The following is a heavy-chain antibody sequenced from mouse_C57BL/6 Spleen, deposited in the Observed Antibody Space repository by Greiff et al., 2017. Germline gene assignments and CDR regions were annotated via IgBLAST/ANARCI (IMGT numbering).Heavy chain of an antibody. CDR1: GYSFTGYY. J-gene: IGHJ1*03. D-gene: IGHD1-1*01. Sequence: EVQVVESGPELVKPGASVKISCKASGYSFTGYYMNWVKQSPEKSLEWIGEINPSTGGTTYNQKFKAKATLTVDKSSSTAYMQLKSLTSEDSAVYYCARATVVATRYFDVWGTGTTVTVSS. CDR3: ARATVVATRYFDV. CDR2: INPSTGGT. V-gene: IGHV1-42*01.